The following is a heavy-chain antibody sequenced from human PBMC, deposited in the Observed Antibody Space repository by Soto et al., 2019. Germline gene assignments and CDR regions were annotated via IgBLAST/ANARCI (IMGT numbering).Heavy chain of an antibody. J-gene: IGHJ4*01. CDR3: ARTGVGESRSGWFGGF. CDR2: IIGSGSYI. Sequence: EVQLVESGGGLVKPGGSLRLSCAASGFAFSNYGMTWVRQAPGKGLEWVSSIIGSGSYIYYADSVKGRFTISRENAKNSRYLQMTSLRVEETAVYFCARTGVGESRSGWFGGFWGQEPWSPSPQ. CDR1: GFAFSNYG. V-gene: IGHV3-21*02. D-gene: IGHD3-10*01.